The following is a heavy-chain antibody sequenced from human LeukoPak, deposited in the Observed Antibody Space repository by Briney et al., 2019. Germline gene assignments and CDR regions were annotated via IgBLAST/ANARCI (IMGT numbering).Heavy chain of an antibody. V-gene: IGHV3-23*01. CDR1: GITFSNYA. CDR3: AGRPTGYSSGYIH. Sequence: PGGSLRLSRVASGITFSNYAVSWVRQAPEKGLDWVSVISSSAHKIRYADSVKGRFTISRDNSENIVYLQMNNLRVEDTAVYYCAGRPTGYSSGYIHWGQGTLVTVSS. CDR2: ISSSAHKI. J-gene: IGHJ4*02. D-gene: IGHD5-18*01.